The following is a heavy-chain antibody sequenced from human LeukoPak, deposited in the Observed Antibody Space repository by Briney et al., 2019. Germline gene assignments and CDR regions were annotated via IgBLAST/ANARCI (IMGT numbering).Heavy chain of an antibody. CDR3: ARDLNWGNIY. V-gene: IGHV1-2*06. CDR1: GYTFTGYY. D-gene: IGHD7-27*01. J-gene: IGHJ4*02. CDR2: INPNSGGT. Sequence: ASVKVSCKASGYTFTGYYMHWVRQAPGQGLEWMGRINPNSGGTNCAQNFHGRVTMTRDTSISTAYLDLSRLSSDDTAVYYCARDLNWGNIYRGQGTLVTVSS.